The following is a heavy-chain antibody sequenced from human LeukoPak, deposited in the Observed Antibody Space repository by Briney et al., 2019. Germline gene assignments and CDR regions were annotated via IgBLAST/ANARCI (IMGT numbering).Heavy chain of an antibody. Sequence: GGSLRLSCAASGFTFSSYAMSWVRQAPGKGLEWVSAISGSGGSTYYADSVKGRFTISRDNSKNTLYLQMNSLRAEDTAVYYCATTRYYYDSSDYSGRYFQHWGQGTLVTVSS. CDR2: ISGSGGST. CDR3: ATTRYYYDSSDYSGRYFQH. D-gene: IGHD3-22*01. J-gene: IGHJ1*01. CDR1: GFTFSSYA. V-gene: IGHV3-23*01.